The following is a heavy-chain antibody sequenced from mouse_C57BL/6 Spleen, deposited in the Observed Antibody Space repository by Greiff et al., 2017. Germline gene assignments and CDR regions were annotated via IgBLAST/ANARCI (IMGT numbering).Heavy chain of an antibody. Sequence: EVQLQQSGPELVKPGASVKIPCKASGYTFTDYNMDWVKQSHGKSLEWIGDINPNNGGTIYNQKFKGKATLTVDKSSSTAYMELRSLTSEDTAVYYCARRGIYYDYDGPYYFDYWGQGTTLTVSS. J-gene: IGHJ2*01. CDR1: GYTFTDYN. CDR2: INPNNGGT. CDR3: ARRGIYYDYDGPYYFDY. V-gene: IGHV1-18*01. D-gene: IGHD2-4*01.